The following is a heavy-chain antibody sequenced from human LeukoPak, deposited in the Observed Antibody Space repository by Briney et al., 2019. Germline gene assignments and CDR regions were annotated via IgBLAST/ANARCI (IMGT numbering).Heavy chain of an antibody. CDR3: ARDREFWYFDL. Sequence: SETRSLTCAVYGGSFSGYYWGWIRQPPGKGLEWIGEINHSGSTNYNPSLKSRVTISVDTSKNQFSLKLSSVTAADTAVYYCARDREFWYFDLWGRGTLVTVSS. V-gene: IGHV4-34*01. D-gene: IGHD3-10*01. J-gene: IGHJ2*01. CDR1: GGSFSGYY. CDR2: INHSGST.